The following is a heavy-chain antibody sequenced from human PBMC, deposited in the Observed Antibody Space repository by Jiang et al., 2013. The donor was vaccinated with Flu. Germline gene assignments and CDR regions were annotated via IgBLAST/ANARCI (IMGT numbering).Heavy chain of an antibody. D-gene: IGHD3-10*01. CDR2: IYSGGST. J-gene: IGHJ4*02. CDR1: SNY. V-gene: IGHV3-53*01. CDR3: ARARDNYYGSGSYWAFDY. Sequence: SNYMSWVRQAPGKGLEWVSVIYSGGSTYYADSVKGRFTISRDNSKNTLYLQMNSLRAEDTAVYYCARARDNYYGSGSYWAFDYWGQGTLVTVSS.